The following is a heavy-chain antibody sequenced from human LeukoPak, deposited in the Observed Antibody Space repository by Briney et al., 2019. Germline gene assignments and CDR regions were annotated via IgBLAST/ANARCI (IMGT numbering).Heavy chain of an antibody. V-gene: IGHV3-21*01. CDR1: VFPFKRYS. J-gene: IGHJ4*02. Sequence: GGSLRLSCGLCVFPFKRYSMLWLRQAPGKGLEWVSSISSSSSYIYYADSVKGRFTISRDNAKNSLYLQMNNLRGEAMSEYSCARDNGGSDFDYWGQGTLVTVSS. CDR3: ARDNGGSDFDY. CDR2: ISSSSSYI. D-gene: IGHD1-26*01.